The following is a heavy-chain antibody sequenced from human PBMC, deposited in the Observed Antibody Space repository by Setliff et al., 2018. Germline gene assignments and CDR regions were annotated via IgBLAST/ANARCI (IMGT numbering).Heavy chain of an antibody. CDR1: GYSISSGYI. V-gene: IGHV4-38-2*02. CDR2: IGHTGSI. J-gene: IGHJ4*02. D-gene: IGHD2-21*02. CDR3: ARDLGHGGDSDY. Sequence: PSETLSLTCTVSGYSISSGYIWGWIRQPPGKGLEWVGNIGHTGSINYNPSRKSRLTISRDTSKNQASLKLNSVTATDTAVYYCARDLGHGGDSDYWGQGILVTVSS.